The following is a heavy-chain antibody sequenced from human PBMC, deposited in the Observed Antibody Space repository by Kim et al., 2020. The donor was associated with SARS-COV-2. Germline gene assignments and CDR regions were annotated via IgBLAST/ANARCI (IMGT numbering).Heavy chain of an antibody. V-gene: IGHV3-33*01. Sequence: GGSLRLSCAASGFTFSSYGMHWVRQAPAKGLEWVAVIWYDGSKKYYADSVKCRFTISRDNSKNTLYLQMNSLRAEDTAVYYCVRDRLTVVQGVESRYFDYWGQGTLVTVSS. D-gene: IGHD3-10*01. CDR2: IWYDGSKK. CDR1: GFTFSSYG. CDR3: VRDRLTVVQGVESRYFDY. J-gene: IGHJ4*02.